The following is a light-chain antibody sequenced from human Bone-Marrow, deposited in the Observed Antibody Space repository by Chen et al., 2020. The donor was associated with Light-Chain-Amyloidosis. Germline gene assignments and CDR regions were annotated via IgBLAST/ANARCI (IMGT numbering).Light chain of an antibody. CDR2: RDT. V-gene: IGLV3-25*03. CDR1: DLPTKY. Sequence: SYDLTQPTSVSVSPGQTARINCSGDDLPTKYAYWYQQKPGQAPVLVIHRDTERPSGISERFSGSSSGTTATLTISGVQAEDEADYHCQSADSSGTYEVIFGGGTKLTVL. CDR3: QSADSSGTYEVI. J-gene: IGLJ2*01.